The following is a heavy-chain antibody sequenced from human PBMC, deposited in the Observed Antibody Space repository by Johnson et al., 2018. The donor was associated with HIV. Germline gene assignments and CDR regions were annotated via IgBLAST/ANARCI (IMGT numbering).Heavy chain of an antibody. J-gene: IGHJ3*02. Sequence: VQLVESGGGVVQPGRSLRLSCAASGFTFSSYAMHWVRQAPGKGLEWVAVISYDGSNKYYADSVKGRFTISRDNSKNTRYLQMNSLRAEDTAVYYCARGQGYYYDSSGPTLNAFDIWGQGTMVTVSS. CDR2: ISYDGSNK. CDR1: GFTFSSYA. V-gene: IGHV3-30-3*01. D-gene: IGHD3-22*01. CDR3: ARGQGYYYDSSGPTLNAFDI.